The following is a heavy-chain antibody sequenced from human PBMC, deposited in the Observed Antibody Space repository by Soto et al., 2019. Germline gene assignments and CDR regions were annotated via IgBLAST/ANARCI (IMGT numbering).Heavy chain of an antibody. D-gene: IGHD3-16*01. CDR2: IYYSGST. CDR3: ALRLGDPGRLYFDY. CDR1: GGSISSGGYY. V-gene: IGHV4-31*03. Sequence: PSETLSLTCTVSGGSISSGGYYWSWIRQHPGKGLEWIGYIYYSGSTYYNPSLKSRVTISVDTSKNQFSLKLSSVTAADTAVYYCALRLGDPGRLYFDYWGQGTLVTRLL. J-gene: IGHJ4*02.